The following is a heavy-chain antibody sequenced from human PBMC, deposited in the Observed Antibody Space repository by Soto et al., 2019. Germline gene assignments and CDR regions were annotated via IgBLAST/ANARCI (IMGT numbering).Heavy chain of an antibody. V-gene: IGHV3-30-3*01. Sequence: QVQLVESGGGVVQPGRSLRLSCAASGFTFSSYAMHWVRQAPGKGLEWVAVISYDGSNKYYADSVKGRFTISRDNSKNTLYLKMNSLRAEDTAVYYCASDFNERLWLDYYYYYGMDVWCQGTTVTVSS. CDR1: GFTFSSYA. CDR3: ASDFNERLWLDYYYYYGMDV. D-gene: IGHD5-18*01. J-gene: IGHJ6*02. CDR2: ISYDGSNK.